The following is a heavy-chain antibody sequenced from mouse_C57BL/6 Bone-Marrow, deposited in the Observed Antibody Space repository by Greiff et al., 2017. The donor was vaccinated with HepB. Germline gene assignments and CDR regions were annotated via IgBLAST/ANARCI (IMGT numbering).Heavy chain of an antibody. D-gene: IGHD2-12*01. J-gene: IGHJ3*01. V-gene: IGHV1-42*01. CDR3: ARELSFAY. Sequence: EVKLQESGPELVKPGASVKISCKASGYSFTGYYMNWVKQSPEKSLEWIGEINPSTGGTTYNQKFKAKATLTVDKSSSTAYMQLKSLTSEDSAVYYCARELSFAYWGQGTLVTVSA. CDR1: GYSFTGYY. CDR2: INPSTGGT.